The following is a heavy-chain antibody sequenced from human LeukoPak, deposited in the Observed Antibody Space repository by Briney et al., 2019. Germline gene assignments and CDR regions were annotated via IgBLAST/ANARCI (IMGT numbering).Heavy chain of an antibody. J-gene: IGHJ4*02. CDR1: GFTFSSYA. Sequence: GSLRLSCAASGFTFSSYAMHWVRQAPGKGLEWVAVISYDGSNKYYADSVKGRFTISRDNSKNTLYLQMNSLRAEDTAVYYCARVCRKGPAATYPFYYWGQGTLVTVSS. CDR3: ARVCRKGPAATYPFYY. D-gene: IGHD2-2*01. V-gene: IGHV3-30-3*01. CDR2: ISYDGSNK.